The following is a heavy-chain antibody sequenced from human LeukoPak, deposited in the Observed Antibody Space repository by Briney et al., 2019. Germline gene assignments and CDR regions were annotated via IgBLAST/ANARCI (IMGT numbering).Heavy chain of an antibody. CDR1: GGSFSGYY. J-gene: IGHJ4*02. D-gene: IGHD5-18*01. CDR2: INHSGST. Sequence: SQTLSLTCAVYGGSFSGYYWSWIRQPPGKGLEWIGEINHSGSTNYNPSLKSRVTISVDTSKNQFSLKLSSVTAADTAVYYCASRIQLWTPLGYWGQGTLVTVSS. CDR3: ASRIQLWTPLGY. V-gene: IGHV4-34*01.